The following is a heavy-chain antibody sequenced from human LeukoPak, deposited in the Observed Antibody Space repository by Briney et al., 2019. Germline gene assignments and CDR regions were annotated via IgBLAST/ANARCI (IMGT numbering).Heavy chain of an antibody. J-gene: IGHJ2*01. D-gene: IGHD2-2*03. V-gene: IGHV1-2*02. Sequence: ASVKVSCKASGYTFTGYYMHWVRQAPGQGLEWMGWINPNSGGTNYAQKFQGRVTMTRDTSISAAYMELSRLRSDDTAVYYCARVDIVVVPAASYWYFDLWGRGTLVTVSS. CDR3: ARVDIVVVPAASYWYFDL. CDR2: INPNSGGT. CDR1: GYTFTGYY.